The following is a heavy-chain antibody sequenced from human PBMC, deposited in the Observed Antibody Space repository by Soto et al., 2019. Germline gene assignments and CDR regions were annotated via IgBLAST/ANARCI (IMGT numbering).Heavy chain of an antibody. V-gene: IGHV1-69*06. Sequence: QVQLVQSGAEVKKPGSSVKVSCKASGGTFSSYAISWVRPAPGQGLEWMGGIIPIFGTANYAQKFQGRVTNTGDKATSTAYMELSRVRSEDTAGYYCARVPQTAARLLYYYGMDVLGQGTTGTVSS. CDR3: ARVPQTAARLLYYYGMDV. D-gene: IGHD6-6*01. CDR1: GGTFSSYA. CDR2: IIPIFGTA. J-gene: IGHJ6*02.